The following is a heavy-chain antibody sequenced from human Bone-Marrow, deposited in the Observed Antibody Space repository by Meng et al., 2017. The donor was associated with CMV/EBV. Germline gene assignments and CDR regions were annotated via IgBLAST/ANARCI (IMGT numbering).Heavy chain of an antibody. CDR3: ARDLSIAAAYLLDY. CDR1: GGTFSSYA. J-gene: IGHJ4*02. V-gene: IGHV1-69*05. CDR2: IIPIFGTA. Sequence: SVKVSCKASGGTFSSYAISWVRQAPGQGLEWMGGIIPIFGTANYAQKFQGRVTITTDESTSTAYMELSSLRSDDTAVYYCARDLSIAAAYLLDYWGQGTLVTVSS. D-gene: IGHD6-13*01.